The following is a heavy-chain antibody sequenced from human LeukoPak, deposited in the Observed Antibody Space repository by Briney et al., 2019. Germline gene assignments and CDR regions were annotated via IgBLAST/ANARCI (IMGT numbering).Heavy chain of an antibody. Sequence: GGSLRLSCAASGFPFSRHWMSWVRQAPGKGLQWVANIKEDGSENYYVDSVKGRFTISRDNAKNSLYLQMDSLRAEDTAVYYCAAESSSSWEGHWGQGTLVTVSS. V-gene: IGHV3-7*01. CDR2: IKEDGSEN. J-gene: IGHJ4*02. CDR3: AAESSSSWEGH. CDR1: GFPFSRHW. D-gene: IGHD6-6*01.